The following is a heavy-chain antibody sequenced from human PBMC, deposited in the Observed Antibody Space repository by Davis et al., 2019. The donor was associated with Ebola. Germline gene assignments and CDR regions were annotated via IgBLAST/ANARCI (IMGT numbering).Heavy chain of an antibody. Sequence: GESLKISCAASGFTFSSYGMHWVRQAPGKGLEWVAVISYDGVTKYYADSVKGRFTISRDNSKNTLYLQMNSLRAEDTAVYYCARDPDTAMASDAFDIWGQGTMVTVSS. CDR2: ISYDGVTK. V-gene: IGHV3-30*03. CDR3: ARDPDTAMASDAFDI. D-gene: IGHD5-18*01. J-gene: IGHJ3*02. CDR1: GFTFSSYG.